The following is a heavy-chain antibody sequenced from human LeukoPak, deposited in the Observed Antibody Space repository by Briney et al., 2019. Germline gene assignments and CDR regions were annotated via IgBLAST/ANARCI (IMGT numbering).Heavy chain of an antibody. J-gene: IGHJ5*02. Sequence: PSETLSLTCTVSGDSISSNNYFWGWIRQPPGKGLEWIGSIFDNGNTYYNPSLKSRVTISVDSSKNQFSLKLNSVTATDTAVYYCARQGPGGCISTNCLFWFGPWGQGTLVTVSS. CDR3: ARQGPGGCISTNCLFWFGP. CDR2: IFDNGNT. D-gene: IGHD2-2*01. CDR1: GDSISSNNYF. V-gene: IGHV4-39*01.